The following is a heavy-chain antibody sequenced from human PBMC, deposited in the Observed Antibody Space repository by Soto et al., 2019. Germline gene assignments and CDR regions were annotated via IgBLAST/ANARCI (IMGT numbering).Heavy chain of an antibody. V-gene: IGHV3-30*18. CDR2: ISYDGSNK. Sequence: GGSLRLSCAASGFTFSSYGMHWVRQAPGKGLEWVAVISYDGSNKYYADSVKGRFTISRDNSKNTLYLQMNSLRAEDTAVYYCAKPHCGGDCRTNWFDPWGQGTLVTVSS. J-gene: IGHJ5*02. D-gene: IGHD2-21*02. CDR3: AKPHCGGDCRTNWFDP. CDR1: GFTFSSYG.